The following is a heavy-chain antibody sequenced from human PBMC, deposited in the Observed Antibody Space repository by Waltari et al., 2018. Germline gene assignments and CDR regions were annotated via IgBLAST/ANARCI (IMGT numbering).Heavy chain of an antibody. Sequence: QVQLVESGGGVVQPGRSLRLSCAASGFTFRRLAMHWVRQAPGKGLEWVAVISSDGRNKYYVDSVKGRFTISRDNSKNTLYLQMNSLRAEDTAVYYCARGDYDDYDWGQGTLVTVSS. J-gene: IGHJ4*02. D-gene: IGHD4-17*01. V-gene: IGHV3-30*01. CDR3: ARGDYDDYD. CDR2: ISSDGRNK. CDR1: GFTFRRLA.